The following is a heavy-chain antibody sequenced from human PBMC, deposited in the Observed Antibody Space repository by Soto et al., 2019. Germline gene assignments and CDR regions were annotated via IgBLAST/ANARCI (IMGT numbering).Heavy chain of an antibody. CDR3: AGQQVTTGSGYYYSMDV. J-gene: IGHJ6*02. V-gene: IGHV5-51*01. D-gene: IGHD4-17*01. Sequence: SLKISCKGSGYSFTSYWIGWVRQMPGKGLEWMGIIYPGDSDTRYSPSFQGQVTISADKSISTAYLQWSSLKASDTAMYYCAGQQVTTGSGYYYSMDVWGQGTTVTVSS. CDR1: GYSFTSYW. CDR2: IYPGDSDT.